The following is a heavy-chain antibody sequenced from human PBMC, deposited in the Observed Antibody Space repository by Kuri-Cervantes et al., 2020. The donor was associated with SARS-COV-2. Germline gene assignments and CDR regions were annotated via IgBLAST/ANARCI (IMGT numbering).Heavy chain of an antibody. CDR3: ARSMEYSSSSAHFDY. D-gene: IGHD6-6*01. CDR1: GGSFSGYY. J-gene: IGHJ4*02. CDR2: INHSGST. Sequence: GSLRLSCAVYGGSFSGYYWSWIRQPPGKGLEWIGEINHSGSTNYNPSLKSRVTISVDTSKNQFSLKLSSVTAADTAVYYCARSMEYSSSSAHFDYWGQGTLVTVSS. V-gene: IGHV4-34*01.